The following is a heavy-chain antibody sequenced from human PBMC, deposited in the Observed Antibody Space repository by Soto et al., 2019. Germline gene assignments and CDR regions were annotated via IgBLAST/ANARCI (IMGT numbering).Heavy chain of an antibody. Sequence: ASVKVSCKASGGTFSSYTISWVRQAPGQGLEWMGRIIPILGIANYAQKFQGRVTITADKSTSTAYMELSSLRSEDTAVYYCARKVLGYCSGGSCYSDNWFDPWGQGTLVTVSS. CDR1: GGTFSSYT. V-gene: IGHV1-69*02. CDR2: IIPILGIA. D-gene: IGHD2-15*01. CDR3: ARKVLGYCSGGSCYSDNWFDP. J-gene: IGHJ5*02.